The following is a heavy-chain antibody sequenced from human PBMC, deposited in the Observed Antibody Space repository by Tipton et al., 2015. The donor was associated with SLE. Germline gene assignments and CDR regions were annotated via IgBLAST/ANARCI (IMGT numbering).Heavy chain of an antibody. CDR3: ASPMIRGPL. J-gene: IGHJ4*02. Sequence: GSLRLSCAASGFTFSTYWMHWVRQGPGKGLVWVSRIYSDGSSTKYADSVKGRFTISRDNAKNMLYLQMNSLRAEDTAVYYCASPMIRGPLGGQGTLVTVSS. CDR1: GFTFSTYW. V-gene: IGHV3-74*03. CDR2: IYSDGSST. D-gene: IGHD3-10*01.